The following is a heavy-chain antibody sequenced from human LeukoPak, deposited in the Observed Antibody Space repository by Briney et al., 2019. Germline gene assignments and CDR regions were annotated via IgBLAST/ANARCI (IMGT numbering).Heavy chain of an antibody. Sequence: GASVKVSCKASGGTFSSYAISWVRQAPGQGLEWMGGIIPIFGTANYAQKFQGRVTITADKSTSTAYMELSSLRSEDTAVYYCARAEVYSSSWTRFLYFDYWGQGTLVTVSS. V-gene: IGHV1-69*06. CDR2: IIPIFGTA. CDR1: GGTFSSYA. D-gene: IGHD6-13*01. J-gene: IGHJ4*02. CDR3: ARAEVYSSSWTRFLYFDY.